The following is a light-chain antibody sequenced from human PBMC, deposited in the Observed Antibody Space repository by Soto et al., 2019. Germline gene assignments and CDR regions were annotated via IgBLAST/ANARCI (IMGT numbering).Light chain of an antibody. CDR2: AAY. J-gene: IGKJ1*01. V-gene: IGKV1-6*01. CDR1: QAIRTA. Sequence: IQMTQSPSSLSASVGDRVTITCRASQAIRTALGWYQQKPGQVPKLLIYAAYTLQSGVQSRFRGSGSGTDFTLTISSLQPEDFATYYCMLDFGYFWAFGQGTKVDI. CDR3: MLDFGYFWA.